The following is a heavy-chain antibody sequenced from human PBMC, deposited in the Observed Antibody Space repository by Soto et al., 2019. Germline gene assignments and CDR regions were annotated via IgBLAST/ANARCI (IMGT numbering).Heavy chain of an antibody. CDR1: GGSVRSYY. D-gene: IGHD3-10*01. J-gene: IGHJ4*02. V-gene: IGHV4-59*08. Sequence: QVQLQESGPGLVKPSETLSLTCTVSGGSVRSYYWSWVRQPPGKRLEWIGYVYYSGTTKYNPSLQSRLSISVDTSKNQFSLKLSSVTAADTAVYYCARHPEFGTGLLEYWGQGTLVTVSS. CDR3: ARHPEFGTGLLEY. CDR2: VYYSGTT.